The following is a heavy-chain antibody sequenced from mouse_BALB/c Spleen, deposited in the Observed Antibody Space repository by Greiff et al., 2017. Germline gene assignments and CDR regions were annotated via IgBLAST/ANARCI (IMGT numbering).Heavy chain of an antibody. J-gene: IGHJ4*01. D-gene: IGHD1-3*01. CDR1: GYTFTDYA. CDR3: ARRDGSSYEYAMDY. CDR2: ISTYYGNT. V-gene: IGHV1-67*01. Sequence: QVQLQQSGPELVRPGVSVKISCKGSGYTFTDYAMHWVKQSHAKSLEWIGVISTYYGNTNYNQKFKGKATMTVDKSSSTAYMELARLTSEDSAIYYCARRDGSSYEYAMDYWGQGTSVTVSS.